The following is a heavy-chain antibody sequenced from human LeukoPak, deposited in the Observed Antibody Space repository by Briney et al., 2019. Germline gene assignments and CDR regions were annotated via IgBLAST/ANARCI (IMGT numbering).Heavy chain of an antibody. V-gene: IGHV1-24*01. J-gene: IGHJ5*02. D-gene: IGHD3-16*01. CDR1: GHTLTQFC. Sequence: GASVKVSCKVSGHTLTQFCLQWVRQVPGKGLEWMVGSDPKDKTFYAQNFQGRVTLTEVTSTDTAYMELSSLMFEDTAVYYCAIRRLAVPSAPFDHWGQGTRVAVSS. CDR2: SDPKDKT. CDR3: AIRRLAVPSAPFDH.